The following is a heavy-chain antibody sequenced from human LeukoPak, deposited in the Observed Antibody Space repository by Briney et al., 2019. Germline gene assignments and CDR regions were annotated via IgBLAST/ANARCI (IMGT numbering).Heavy chain of an antibody. D-gene: IGHD2-15*01. CDR2: ISYSGST. CDR3: ARGYCRGGSCYSDRGAFDI. V-gene: IGHV4-39*07. J-gene: IGHJ3*02. Sequence: PSETLSLTCTVSGGSISSSSYYWGWVRQPPGKGLEWIGSISYSGSTSYNPSLKSRVTISVDTSKNQFSLKMISETSADTAVYYCARGYCRGGSCYSDRGAFDIWGQGTMVTVSS. CDR1: GGSISSSSYY.